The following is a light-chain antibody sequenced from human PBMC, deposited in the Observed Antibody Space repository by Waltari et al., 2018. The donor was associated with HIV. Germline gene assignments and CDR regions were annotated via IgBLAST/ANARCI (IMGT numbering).Light chain of an antibody. Sequence: SYELIQPPSVTVSPGQTATIPCSGDKLGHKYVSWYQQKAGQSPPRVIYQDNQRPSGIPSRLSGFNSGNTATLTISGPQSMDEADYYCQAWDSSTAVFGGGTKLTVL. V-gene: IGLV3-1*01. CDR3: QAWDSSTAV. J-gene: IGLJ3*02. CDR1: KLGHKY. CDR2: QDN.